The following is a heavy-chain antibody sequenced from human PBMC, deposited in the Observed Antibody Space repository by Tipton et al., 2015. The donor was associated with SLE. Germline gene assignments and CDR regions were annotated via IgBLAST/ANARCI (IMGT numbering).Heavy chain of an antibody. D-gene: IGHD3-16*01. J-gene: IGHJ6*04. CDR2: IYTSGGI. CDR1: GDSISRYY. Sequence: TLSLTCAVSGDSISRYYWSWIRQPPGKGLEWIGYIYTSGGIDYNPSLKSRVTISADTSKNQFSLKLRSVTAADTAVYYCASLLGDVWGKGTTVTVSS. CDR3: ASLLGDV. V-gene: IGHV4-4*08.